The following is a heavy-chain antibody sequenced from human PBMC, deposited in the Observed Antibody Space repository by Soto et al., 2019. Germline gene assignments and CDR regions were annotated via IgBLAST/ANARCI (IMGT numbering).Heavy chain of an antibody. D-gene: IGHD2-15*01. CDR3: ERVYCSGGSCYGIEY. V-gene: IGHV1-46*01. CDR1: GYTFTSYY. Sequence: QVQLVQSGAEVKKPGASVKVSCKSSGYTFTSYYMHLVRQAPGQGLEWMGIINPTSSTSYAQKFQGRVTMTRDTSSITVYMELSSLRSEDTAVYYCERVYCSGGSCYGIEYWGQGTLVTVSS. J-gene: IGHJ4*02. CDR2: INPTSST.